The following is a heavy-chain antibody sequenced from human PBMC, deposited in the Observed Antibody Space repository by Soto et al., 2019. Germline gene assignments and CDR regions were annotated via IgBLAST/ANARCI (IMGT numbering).Heavy chain of an antibody. CDR3: ARRTTVTRGAFDI. D-gene: IGHD4-17*01. CDR1: GYTFTSYA. CDR2: INAGNGNT. V-gene: IGHV1-3*01. J-gene: IGHJ3*02. Sequence: ASVKVSCKASGYTFTSYAMHWVRQAPGQRLEWMGWINAGNGNTKYSQKFQGRVTITRDTSASTAYMELSSLRSEDTAVYYCARRTTVTRGAFDIWGQGTMVTVSS.